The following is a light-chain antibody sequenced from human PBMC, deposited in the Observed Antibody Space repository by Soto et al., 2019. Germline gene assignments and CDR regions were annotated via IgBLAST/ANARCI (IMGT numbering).Light chain of an antibody. CDR1: QSISDT. J-gene: IGKJ1*01. CDR2: SAS. V-gene: IGKV3-15*01. Sequence: EIVMTQSPATLSVSPGGRATLSCRASQSISDTLAWYQQKPGQAPRLLIYSASRRATGFPGRFSGSGSGTDFTLTISSLQSEDLAVYYCQQYNNWPAIFGQGTKVDIK. CDR3: QQYNNWPAI.